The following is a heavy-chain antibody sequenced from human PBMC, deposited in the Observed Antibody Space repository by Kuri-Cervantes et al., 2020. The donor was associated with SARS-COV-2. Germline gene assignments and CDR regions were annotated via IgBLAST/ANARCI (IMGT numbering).Heavy chain of an antibody. Sequence: LSLTCAASGFTVSGIYMNWVRQAPGRGLEWVSSISRSSSNIYYADSVKGRFTISRDNAKNSLYLQMNSLRAEDTAVYYCARTSLTGYCYFDLWGRGTLVTVSS. CDR3: ARTSLTGYCYFDL. J-gene: IGHJ2*01. CDR1: GFTVSGIY. CDR2: ISRSSSNI. V-gene: IGHV3-21*01. D-gene: IGHD1-14*01.